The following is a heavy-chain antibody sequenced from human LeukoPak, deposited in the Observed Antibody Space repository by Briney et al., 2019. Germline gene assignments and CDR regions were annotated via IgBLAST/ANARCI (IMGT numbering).Heavy chain of an antibody. D-gene: IGHD1-14*01. CDR1: GGSISSSY. Sequence: SETLSLTCTVSGGSISSSYWSWIRQPPGKGLEWLGYIYYTGSTNYNPSLKSRVTMSVDTSKNQFSLRLSSVTAADTAVYYCARGAGFAEPLPEYWGQGTLLTVST. V-gene: IGHV4-59*01. J-gene: IGHJ4*02. CDR2: IYYTGST. CDR3: ARGAGFAEPLPEY.